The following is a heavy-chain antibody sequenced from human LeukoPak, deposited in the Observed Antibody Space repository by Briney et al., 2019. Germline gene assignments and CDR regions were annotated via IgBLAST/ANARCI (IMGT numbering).Heavy chain of an antibody. CDR1: GLTVTSNY. J-gene: IGHJ4*02. CDR2: IYSGGST. V-gene: IGHV3-53*01. CDR3: ARNSGYDLPFDY. Sequence: PGGSLRLSCEPPGLTVTSNYMTWVRQAPGKGLEWVSVIYSGGSTYYADSVKGRFTISRDNSKNTLSLQMNSLRAEDTAVYYCARNSGYDLPFDYWGQGTLVTVSS. D-gene: IGHD5-12*01.